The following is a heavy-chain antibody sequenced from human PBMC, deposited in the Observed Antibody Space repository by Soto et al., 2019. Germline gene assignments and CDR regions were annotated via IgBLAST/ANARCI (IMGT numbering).Heavy chain of an antibody. D-gene: IGHD6-13*01. Sequence: SETLSLTCIVSGGSISEKYWDWVRQPPGKGLEWIGLIFANGHTDYNPSLKSRVTMSVDASKNQFSLRLTSMTAADTAVYYCVASLAASGLNWLDPWGRGTLVTVSS. CDR1: GGSISEKY. CDR2: IFANGHT. V-gene: IGHV4-4*07. CDR3: VASLAASGLNWLDP. J-gene: IGHJ5*02.